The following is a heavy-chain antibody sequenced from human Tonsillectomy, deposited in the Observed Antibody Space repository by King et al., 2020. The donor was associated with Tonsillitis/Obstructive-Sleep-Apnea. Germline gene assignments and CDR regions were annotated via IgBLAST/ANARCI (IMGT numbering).Heavy chain of an antibody. CDR3: ARGRRDRFTIFGVVIIPVWFDP. CDR2: ISSSSSTI. J-gene: IGHJ5*02. CDR1: GFTFSSYS. V-gene: IGHV3-48*02. D-gene: IGHD3-3*01. Sequence: QLVQSGGGLVQPGGSLRLSCAASGFTFSSYSMNWVCQAPGKGLEWVSYISSSSSTIYYADSVKGRFTISRDNAKNSLYLQMNSLRDEDTAVYYCARGRRDRFTIFGVVIIPVWFDPWGQGTLVTVSS.